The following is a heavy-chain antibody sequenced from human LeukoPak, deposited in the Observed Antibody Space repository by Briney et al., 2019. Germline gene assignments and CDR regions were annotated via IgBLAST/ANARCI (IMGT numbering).Heavy chain of an antibody. CDR3: AKDRKPGIAVPGYKYFDY. CDR2: ISCSGGST. CDR1: GFPFSSYA. J-gene: IGHJ4*02. D-gene: IGHD6-19*01. V-gene: IGHV3-23*01. Sequence: GSLRLSCAASGFPFSSYAMSGVRPAPGKGLEWVSAISCSGGSTYYADSVKGRFTISRDNSKNTLYLQMNSLRAEDTAVYYCAKDRKPGIAVPGYKYFDYWGQGTLVTVSS.